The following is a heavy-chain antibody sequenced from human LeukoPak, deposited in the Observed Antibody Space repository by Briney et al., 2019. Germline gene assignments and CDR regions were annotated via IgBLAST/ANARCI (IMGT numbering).Heavy chain of an antibody. V-gene: IGHV3-23*01. J-gene: IGHJ4*02. Sequence: GGSLRLSCGASGFTFSSYAMSWVRQAPGKGLEWVSGISGSGGSTYYAASVQGRFTISRDNSKNTLYLQMNSLRAEDTAVYYCAKGVGGSGSYYKTFDYWGQGTLVTVSS. CDR1: GFTFSSYA. D-gene: IGHD3-10*01. CDR3: AKGVGGSGSYYKTFDY. CDR2: ISGSGGST.